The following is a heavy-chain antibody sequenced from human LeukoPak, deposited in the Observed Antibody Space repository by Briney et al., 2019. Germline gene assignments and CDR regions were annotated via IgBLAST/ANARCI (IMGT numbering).Heavy chain of an antibody. J-gene: IGHJ4*02. CDR2: MSPNSGDT. Sequence: ASVKVSCKASGYTFTSYDFNWVRQATGQRPEWMGWMSPNSGDTGYAQKFQDRVTMTRNTSISTAYMELSSLRSDDTAVYYCARGLPNWGYDYWGPGTLVTVSS. V-gene: IGHV1-8*01. CDR3: ARGLPNWGYDY. CDR1: GYTFTSYD. D-gene: IGHD7-27*01.